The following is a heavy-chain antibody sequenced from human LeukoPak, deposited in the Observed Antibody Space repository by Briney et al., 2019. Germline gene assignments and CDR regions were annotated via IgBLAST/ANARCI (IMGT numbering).Heavy chain of an antibody. J-gene: IGHJ5*02. V-gene: IGHV3-23*01. CDR3: VRRVVGATSRWFDP. Sequence: PGGSLRLSCAGSGFTFNNYAVSWVRQPPGKGLEWVSIITDNGGITYYGDSVKGRFTISRDNSKNTLYLQMSSLTAEDTAVYYCVRRVVGATSRWFDPWGQGTLVTVSS. CDR1: GFTFNNYA. D-gene: IGHD1-26*01. CDR2: ITDNGGIT.